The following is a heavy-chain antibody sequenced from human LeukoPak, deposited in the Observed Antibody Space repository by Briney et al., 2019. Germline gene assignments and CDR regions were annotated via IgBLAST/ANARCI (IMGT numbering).Heavy chain of an antibody. J-gene: IGHJ4*02. CDR2: IYYSGST. CDR1: GGSMSPYH. D-gene: IGHD3-22*01. Sequence: KPSETLSLTCTVSGGSMSPYHWGWIRQPPGKGLEWTGYIYYSGSTNYNPSLKSRVTISVDTSKNQFSLKLSSVTAADTAVYYCARGNPLSGYYGRYFDYWGQGTLVTVSS. V-gene: IGHV4-59*12. CDR3: ARGNPLSGYYGRYFDY.